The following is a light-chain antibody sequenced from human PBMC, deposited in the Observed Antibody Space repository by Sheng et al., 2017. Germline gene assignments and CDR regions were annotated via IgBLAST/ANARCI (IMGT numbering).Light chain of an antibody. V-gene: IGKV1-5*03. CDR3: QQYGVYYT. CDR1: RDIKTS. J-gene: IGKJ2*01. Sequence: DIQVTQFPSTLSASVGDSVTIACRTSRDIKTSVAWYQQKPGKAPKLLMYRTSNLDSGVPPRFSGSGTGTEFTITITSLQSDDFATYYCQQYGVYYTFGQGTKVDVK. CDR2: RTS.